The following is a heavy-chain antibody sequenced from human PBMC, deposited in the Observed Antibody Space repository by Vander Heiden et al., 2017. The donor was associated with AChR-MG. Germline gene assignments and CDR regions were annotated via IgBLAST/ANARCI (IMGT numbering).Heavy chain of an antibody. D-gene: IGHD4-17*01. V-gene: IGHV3-30*18. Sequence: QVQLVESGGGVVQPGRSLRLSCAASGFPFSSHGMHWVRQAPGKGLEWVAVISYDGKNKYYAGSVKGRFTISRDNSKNTLFVEMNSLRTEDTAVYYCAKGETVTTWILDYWGQGTLVTVSS. CDR1: GFPFSSHG. CDR2: ISYDGKNK. J-gene: IGHJ4*02. CDR3: AKGETVTTWILDY.